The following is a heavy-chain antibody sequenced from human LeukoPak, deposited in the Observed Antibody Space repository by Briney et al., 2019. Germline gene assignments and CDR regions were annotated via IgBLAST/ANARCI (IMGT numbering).Heavy chain of an antibody. Sequence: PGGSLRLSCAASGFTFSSYGMHWVRQAPGKGLEWVSSISSSSSYIYYADSVKGRFTISRDNAKNSLYLQMNSLRAEDTAVYYCARDWPSGRYSSSWDPGAFDIWGQGTMVTVSS. CDR3: ARDWPSGRYSSSWDPGAFDI. V-gene: IGHV3-21*01. J-gene: IGHJ3*02. CDR1: GFTFSSYG. CDR2: ISSSSSYI. D-gene: IGHD6-13*01.